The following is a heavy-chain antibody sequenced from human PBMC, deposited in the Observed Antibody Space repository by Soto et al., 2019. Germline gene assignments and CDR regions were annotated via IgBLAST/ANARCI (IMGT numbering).Heavy chain of an antibody. CDR1: GGSFSGYY. V-gene: IGHV4-34*01. Sequence: QVQLQQWGAGLLKPSETLSLTCAVYGGSFSGYYWSWIRQPPGKGLEWIGEINHSGSTNYNPSLKSRVTISVDTSKNQFSLKLSSVTAADTAVYYCASEPRHCSSSSCYLKRMTDAFDIWGQGTMVTVSS. J-gene: IGHJ3*02. D-gene: IGHD2-2*01. CDR2: INHSGST. CDR3: ASEPRHCSSSSCYLKRMTDAFDI.